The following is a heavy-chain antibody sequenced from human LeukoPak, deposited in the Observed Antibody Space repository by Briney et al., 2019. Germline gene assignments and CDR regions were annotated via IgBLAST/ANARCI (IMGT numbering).Heavy chain of an antibody. CDR3: ARGPIHYDSSGCGY. J-gene: IGHJ4*02. CDR2: ISYDGSNK. Sequence: GGSLRLSCAASGFTFSSYAMHWVRQAPGKGLEWVAVISYDGSNKYYADSVKGRFTISRDNSKNTLYLQMNSLRAEDTAVYYCARGPIHYDSSGCGYWGQGTLVTVSS. CDR1: GFTFSSYA. D-gene: IGHD3-22*01. V-gene: IGHV3-30-3*01.